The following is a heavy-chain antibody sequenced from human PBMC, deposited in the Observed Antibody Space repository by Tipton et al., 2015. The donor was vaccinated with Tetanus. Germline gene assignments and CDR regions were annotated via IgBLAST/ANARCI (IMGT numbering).Heavy chain of an antibody. CDR3: ARVTELTGRYFDY. CDR2: IKQDGTDK. D-gene: IGHD7-27*01. V-gene: IGHV3-7*03. J-gene: IGHJ4*02. Sequence: SLRLSCAVSGFTFSDYWMTWVRQAPGKGLEWVASIKQDGTDKSYVDSVKGRFTVSRDNAKNSLYLQMSSLRAEDTAVYYCARVTELTGRYFDYWGQGTLVTVSS. CDR1: GFTFSDYW.